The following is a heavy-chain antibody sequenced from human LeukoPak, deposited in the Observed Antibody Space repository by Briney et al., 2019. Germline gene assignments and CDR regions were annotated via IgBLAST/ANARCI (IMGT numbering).Heavy chain of an antibody. D-gene: IGHD3-3*01. CDR3: ARGRGFWSGYPYGMDV. Sequence: GGSLGLSCAASGFTFSSYWMSWVRQAPGKGLEWVANIKQDGSEKYYVDSVKGRFTISRDNAKNSLYLQMNSLRAEDTAVYYCARGRGFWSGYPYGMDVWGQGTTVTVSS. CDR2: IKQDGSEK. V-gene: IGHV3-7*01. J-gene: IGHJ6*02. CDR1: GFTFSSYW.